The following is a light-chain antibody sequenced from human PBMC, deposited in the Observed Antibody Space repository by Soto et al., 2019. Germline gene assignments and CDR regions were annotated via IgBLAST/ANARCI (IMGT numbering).Light chain of an antibody. Sequence: QSVLTQPASVSGSPGQSITISFTGTSRDVGGYNYVSWYQQHPGKAPKLMIYDVSNRPSGVSNRFSGSKSGNTAALTISGLQAEDGANYYCSSYTRSSARVFGGGTKLIV. J-gene: IGLJ2*01. CDR3: SSYTRSSARV. CDR1: SRDVGGYNY. V-gene: IGLV2-14*01. CDR2: DVS.